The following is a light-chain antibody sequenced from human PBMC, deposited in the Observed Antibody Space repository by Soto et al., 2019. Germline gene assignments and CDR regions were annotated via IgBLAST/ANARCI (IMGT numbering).Light chain of an antibody. CDR1: QSVLYSSNNKNY. CDR2: WGS. CDR3: QQYYSTLLT. V-gene: IGKV4-1*01. Sequence: DIVMTQSPDSLAVSLGERATINCKSSQSVLYSSNNKNYLAWYQQKPGQPPKLLIYWGSTRESGVPDRFSGSGSGTDFTLTISSLQAEDVAVYSCQQYYSTLLTFGPGTKVDIK. J-gene: IGKJ3*01.